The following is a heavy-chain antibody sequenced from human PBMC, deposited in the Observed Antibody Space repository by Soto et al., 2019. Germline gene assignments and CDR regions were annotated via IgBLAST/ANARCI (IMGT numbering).Heavy chain of an antibody. CDR3: ARDYMYYYDSSGYGPTYYYYGMDV. J-gene: IGHJ6*02. V-gene: IGHV4-39*07. CDR2: SYYSGTT. Sequence: SETLSLTCTVSGASISVHSYYWTWIRQPPGKGLEWIGSSYYSGTTYFNPSLKSRATISVDTSKNQFSLRLTSVTAADTAVYYCARDYMYYYDSSGYGPTYYYYGMDVWGQGTTVTVSS. D-gene: IGHD3-22*01. CDR1: GASISVHSYY.